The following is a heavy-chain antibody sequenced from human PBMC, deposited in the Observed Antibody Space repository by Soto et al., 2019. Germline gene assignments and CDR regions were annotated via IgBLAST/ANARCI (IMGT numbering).Heavy chain of an antibody. D-gene: IGHD6-6*01. V-gene: IGHV1-69*13. J-gene: IGHJ4*02. Sequence: SVKVSCKASGGTFSNSAIAWVRQAPGQGLEWLGMIIPIFTTTNYAQKFKDRLTISADGSTSTAYMELSGLKSEDTAVYFCARPSGLLGQYSALVDYWGQGTLVTVYS. CDR1: GGTFSNSA. CDR2: IIPIFTTT. CDR3: ARPSGLLGQYSALVDY.